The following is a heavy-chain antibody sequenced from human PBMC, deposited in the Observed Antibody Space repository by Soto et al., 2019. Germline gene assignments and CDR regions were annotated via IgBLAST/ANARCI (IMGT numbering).Heavy chain of an antibody. V-gene: IGHV4-34*01. Sequence: SETLSLTCAVYGGSFSGYYLSWIRQPPGKGLEWIGEINHSGSTNYNPSLKSRVTISVDTSKNQFSLKLRSVTAADTAVYYCAGLVVVAADRNYYYGMDVWGLGTTVTVSS. CDR2: INHSGST. D-gene: IGHD2-15*01. J-gene: IGHJ6*02. CDR3: AGLVVVAADRNYYYGMDV. CDR1: GGSFSGYY.